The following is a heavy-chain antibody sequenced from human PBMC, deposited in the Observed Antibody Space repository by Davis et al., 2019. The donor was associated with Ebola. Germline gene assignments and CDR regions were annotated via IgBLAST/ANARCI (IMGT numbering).Heavy chain of an antibody. V-gene: IGHV3-30-3*01. D-gene: IGHD2-21*01. J-gene: IGHJ4*02. CDR3: ASQGWCGGIPCIHAPSGY. CDR1: GFTFSSYA. CDR2: ISYDGSNK. Sequence: GESLKISCAASGFTFSSYAMHWVRQAPGKGLEWVAVISYDGSNKYYADSVKGRFTISRDNSKNTLYLQMDNLRAEDTAVYYCASQGWCGGIPCIHAPSGYWGQGTPVTVS.